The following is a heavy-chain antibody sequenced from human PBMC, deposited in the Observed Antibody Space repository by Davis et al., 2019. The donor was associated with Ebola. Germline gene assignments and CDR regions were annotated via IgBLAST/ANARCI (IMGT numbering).Heavy chain of an antibody. J-gene: IGHJ5*02. V-gene: IGHV3-30*02. CDR1: GFTFSSYW. CDR3: AKGAAAVAGTQVDP. Sequence: GESLKISCAASGFTFSSYWMSWVRQAPGKGLEWVAFIRYDGSNKYYADSVKGRFTISRDNFKNTLYLQMNSLRTEDTAVYYCAKGAAAVAGTQVDPWGQGTLVTVSS. D-gene: IGHD6-19*01. CDR2: IRYDGSNK.